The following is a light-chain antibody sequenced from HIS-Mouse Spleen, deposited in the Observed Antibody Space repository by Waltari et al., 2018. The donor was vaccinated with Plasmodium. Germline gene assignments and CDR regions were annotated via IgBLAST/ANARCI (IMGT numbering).Light chain of an antibody. CDR3: SSYTSSSTHVV. J-gene: IGLJ2*01. CDR2: DVS. CDR1: SSDVGGYNY. V-gene: IGLV2-14*03. Sequence: QSALTQPASVSGSPGQSITISCPGTSSDVGGYNYVPWYQQHPGNAPKLMIYDVSTRPTGVSNRFAGSESGNTASLNISGLQAEDEADYDCSSYTSSSTHVVFGGGTKLTVL.